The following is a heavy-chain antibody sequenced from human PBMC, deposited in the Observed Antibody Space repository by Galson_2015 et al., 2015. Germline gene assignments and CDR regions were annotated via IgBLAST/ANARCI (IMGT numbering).Heavy chain of an antibody. CDR1: GGSISSYY. CDR3: ARDAHQVVRGVTTTGAYYYYYGMDV. Sequence: ETLSLTCTVSGGSISSYYWSWIRQPPGKGLEWIGYIYYSGSTNYNPSLKSRVTISVDTSKNQFSLKLSSVTAADTAVYYCARDAHQVVRGVTTTGAYYYYYGMDVWGQGTTVTVSS. J-gene: IGHJ6*02. CDR2: IYYSGST. D-gene: IGHD3-10*01. V-gene: IGHV4-59*01.